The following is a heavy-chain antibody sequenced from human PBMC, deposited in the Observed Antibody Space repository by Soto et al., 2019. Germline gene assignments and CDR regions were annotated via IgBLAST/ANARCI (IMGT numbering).Heavy chain of an antibody. V-gene: IGHV3-48*04. CDR3: ARVLDYDYVWGSYPLNWFHP. J-gene: IGHJ5*02. D-gene: IGHD3-16*02. CDR1: GFTFSSYS. Sequence: GGSLRLSCAASGFTFSSYSMNWVRQAPGKGLEWVSAISGSGGSTYYADSVKGRFTISRDNAKNSLYLQMNSLRAEDTAVYYCARVLDYDYVWGSYPLNWFHPWGQGTLVTVSS. CDR2: ISGSGGST.